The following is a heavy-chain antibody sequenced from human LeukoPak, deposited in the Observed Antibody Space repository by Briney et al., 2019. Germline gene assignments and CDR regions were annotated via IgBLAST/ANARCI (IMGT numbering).Heavy chain of an antibody. CDR1: GYTFTGYY. CDR3: ARAAMGNFDY. Sequence: GASVKVSCKASGYTFTGYYMHWVRQAPGQGLEWMGWINPNSGGTNYAQKLQGWVTMTRDTSISTAYMELSRLRSDDTAVYCCARAAMGNFDYWGQGTLVTVSS. V-gene: IGHV1-2*04. D-gene: IGHD5-18*01. CDR2: INPNSGGT. J-gene: IGHJ4*02.